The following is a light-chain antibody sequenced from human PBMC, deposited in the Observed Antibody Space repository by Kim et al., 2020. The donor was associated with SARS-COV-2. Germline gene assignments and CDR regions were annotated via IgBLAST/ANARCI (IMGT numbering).Light chain of an antibody. CDR1: HNIYTN. V-gene: IGKV3-15*01. CDR2: DAS. CDR3: QHFNNWPPWT. J-gene: IGKJ1*01. Sequence: SPGERATLYCRASHNIYTNLAWYQQKGGQAPRLLIYDASARATGVPARFSGSGSGTEFSLTISSLQSEDSAVYYCQHFNNWPPWTFGQGTKVDIK.